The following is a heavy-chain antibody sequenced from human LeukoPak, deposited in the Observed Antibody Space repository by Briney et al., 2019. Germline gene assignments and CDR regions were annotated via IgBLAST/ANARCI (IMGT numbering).Heavy chain of an antibody. CDR3: ARRINSPFVDY. CDR1: GFTFSDYY. D-gene: IGHD4-23*01. CDR2: ISSSGSTI. V-gene: IGHV3-11*01. Sequence: GGSLRLSCAASGFTFSDYYMSWIRQAPGKGLKWFSYISSSGSTIYYADSVKGRFTISRDNAKNSLYLQMNSLRAEDTAVYYCARRINSPFVDYWGQGTLVTVSS. J-gene: IGHJ4*02.